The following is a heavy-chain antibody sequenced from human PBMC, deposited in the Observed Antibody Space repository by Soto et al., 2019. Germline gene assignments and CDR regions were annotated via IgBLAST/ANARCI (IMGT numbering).Heavy chain of an antibody. V-gene: IGHV4-31*03. CDR3: ARDRGGSGSYYRSRGWFDP. Sequence: SETLSLTCTVSGGSISSGGYYWSWIRQHPGKGLEWIGYIYYSGSTYYNPSLKSRVTISVDTSKNQFSLKLSSVTAADTAVYYCARDRGGSGSYYRSRGWFDPWGQGTLVTIS. D-gene: IGHD3-10*01. J-gene: IGHJ5*02. CDR1: GGSISSGGYY. CDR2: IYYSGST.